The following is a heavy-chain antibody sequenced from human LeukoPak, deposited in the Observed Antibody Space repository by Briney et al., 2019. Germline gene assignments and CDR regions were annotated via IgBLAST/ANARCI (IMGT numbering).Heavy chain of an antibody. V-gene: IGHV4-38-2*01. CDR2: IYHSGST. Sequence: SETLSLTCAVSGYSISSGYYWGWIRQPPGKGLEWIGSIYHSGSTYYNPSLKSRVTISVDTSKNQFSLKLSSVTAADTAVYYCARPSSTSFYWYFDLWGRGSLVTVS. CDR3: ARPSSTSFYWYFDL. D-gene: IGHD2-2*01. CDR1: GYSISSGYY. J-gene: IGHJ2*01.